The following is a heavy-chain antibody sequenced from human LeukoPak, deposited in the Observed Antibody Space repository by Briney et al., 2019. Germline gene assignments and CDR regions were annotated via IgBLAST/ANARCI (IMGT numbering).Heavy chain of an antibody. D-gene: IGHD1-26*01. J-gene: IGHJ6*03. CDR1: GFTFSSYE. V-gene: IGHV3-48*03. CDR2: ISSSGSTI. CDR3: ARTAAPYSGSYDDYYYYYMDV. Sequence: GGSLRLSCAASGFTFSSYEMNWVRQAPGKGLEWVSYISSSGSTIYYADSVKGRFTISRDNAKNSLYLQMNSLRAEDTAVYYCARTAAPYSGSYDDYYYYYMDVWGKGTTVTISS.